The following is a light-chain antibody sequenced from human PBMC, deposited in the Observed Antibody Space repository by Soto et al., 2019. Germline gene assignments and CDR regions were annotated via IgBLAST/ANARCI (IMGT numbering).Light chain of an antibody. CDR3: CSYAGSYSWV. CDR1: SGYSNYK. Sequence: QLVLTQPPSTSASLGASVTLTCTLSSGYSNYKVDWYQQRPGKGPRFVMRVGTGGIVGSKGDGIPDRFSVLGSGLNRHLTISGLEAEDEADYYCCSYAGSYSWVFGGGTQLTVL. J-gene: IGLJ3*02. V-gene: IGLV9-49*01. CDR2: VGTGGIVG.